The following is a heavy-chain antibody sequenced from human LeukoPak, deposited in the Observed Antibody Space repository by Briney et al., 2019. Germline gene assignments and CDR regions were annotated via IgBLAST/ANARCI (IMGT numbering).Heavy chain of an antibody. D-gene: IGHD3-10*01. V-gene: IGHV1-18*01. CDR2: ISAYNGNT. CDR3: ARDGTLGLLWFGELHHYFDY. CDR1: GYTFTSYG. Sequence: ASVKVSCKASGYTFTSYGISWVRQAPGQGLEWMGWISAYNGNTNYVQKLQGRVTMTTDTSTSTAYMELRSLRSDDTAVYYCARDGTLGLLWFGELHHYFDYWGQGTLVTVSS. J-gene: IGHJ4*02.